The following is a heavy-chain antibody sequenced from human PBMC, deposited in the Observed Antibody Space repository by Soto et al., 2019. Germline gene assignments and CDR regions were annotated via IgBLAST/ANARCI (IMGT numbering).Heavy chain of an antibody. J-gene: IGHJ6*02. V-gene: IGHV3-23*01. Sequence: GGSLRLSCAASGFTFSSYALSWVRQAPGKGLEWVSDISGSGGGTYYADSVKGRFTISRDNSKNTLYLQMNSLRAEDTAVYYCAKGIAVAGDYYYYYGMDVWGQGTTVTVSS. CDR2: ISGSGGGT. CDR1: GFTFSSYA. D-gene: IGHD6-19*01. CDR3: AKGIAVAGDYYYYYGMDV.